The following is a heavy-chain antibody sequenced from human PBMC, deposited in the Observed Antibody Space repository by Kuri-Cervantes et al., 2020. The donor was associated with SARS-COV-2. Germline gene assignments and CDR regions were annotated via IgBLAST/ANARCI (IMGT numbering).Heavy chain of an antibody. V-gene: IGHV3-23*01. CDR2: ISGSGGST. CDR3: ARMYYYGSGSSDNWFDP. J-gene: IGHJ5*02. D-gene: IGHD3-10*01. CDR1: GFTFSSYA. Sequence: GSLRLSCAASGFTFSSYAMSWVRQAPGKGLEWVSAISGSGGSTYYADSVKGRFTISRDNSKNTLYLQMNSLRAEDTAVYYCARMYYYGSGSSDNWFDPWGQGTLVTVSS.